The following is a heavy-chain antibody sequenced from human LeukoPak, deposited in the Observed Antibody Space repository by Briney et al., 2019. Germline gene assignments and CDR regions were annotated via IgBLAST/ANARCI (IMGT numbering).Heavy chain of an antibody. CDR3: ARDKSGNSGWYSYFDY. V-gene: IGHV1-2*02. D-gene: IGHD6-19*01. CDR1: GYTFTGYY. Sequence: GASVKVSCKASGYTFTGYYMHWVRQAPGQGLEWMGWINPNSGGTNYAQKFQGRVTMTRDTSISTVYMELSSLRSEDTAVYYCARDKSGNSGWYSYFDYWGQGTLVTVSS. CDR2: INPNSGGT. J-gene: IGHJ4*02.